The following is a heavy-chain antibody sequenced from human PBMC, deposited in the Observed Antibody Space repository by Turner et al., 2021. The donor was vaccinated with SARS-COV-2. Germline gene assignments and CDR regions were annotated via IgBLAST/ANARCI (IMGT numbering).Heavy chain of an antibody. CDR3: AKGPMYSSGWTAG. V-gene: IGHV3-23*04. D-gene: IGHD6-19*01. J-gene: IGHJ4*02. CDR2: IRGSGGST. Sequence: EVQLVDSGGGLVQLGGFLSHSSPDSGSTCITYSMSWVRQAPGKGLEWVAAIRGSGGSTYYANSVKSRFTISRDNSKNTQYLQKNSLKAEDTAEYYCAKGPMYSSGWTAGWGQGTLVTVSS. CDR1: GSTCITYS.